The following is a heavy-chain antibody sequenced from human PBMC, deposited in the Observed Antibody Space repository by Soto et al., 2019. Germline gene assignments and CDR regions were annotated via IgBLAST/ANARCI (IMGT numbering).Heavy chain of an antibody. V-gene: IGHV1-18*01. CDR2: ISAYNGNT. Sequence: GASGKVSCKVFGNTLTELSMDWVRQAPGKGLEWMGWISAYNGNTKYAQKLQGRVTMTTDTSTSTAYMELRSLRSDDTAVYYCAREPNYFDYWGQGTLVTVSS. J-gene: IGHJ4*02. CDR3: AREPNYFDY. CDR1: GNTLTELS.